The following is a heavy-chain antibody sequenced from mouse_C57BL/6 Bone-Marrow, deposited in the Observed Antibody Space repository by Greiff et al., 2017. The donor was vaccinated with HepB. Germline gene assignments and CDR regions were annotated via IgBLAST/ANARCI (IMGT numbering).Heavy chain of an antibody. Sequence: VQLKQSGPELVKPGASVKMSCKASGYTFTDYNMHWVKQSHGKSLEWIGYINPNNGGTSYNQKFKGKATLTVNKSSSTAYMELRSLTSEDSAVYYCAREGAYDYDWYFDVWGTGTTVTVSS. J-gene: IGHJ1*03. CDR3: AREGAYDYDWYFDV. D-gene: IGHD2-4*01. CDR2: INPNNGGT. CDR1: GYTFTDYN. V-gene: IGHV1-22*01.